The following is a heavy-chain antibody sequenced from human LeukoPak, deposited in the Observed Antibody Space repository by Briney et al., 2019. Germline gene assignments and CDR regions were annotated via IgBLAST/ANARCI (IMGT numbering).Heavy chain of an antibody. D-gene: IGHD6-19*01. Sequence: GGSLRLSRAASGFTFSSYAMSWVRQAPGKGLEWVSAISGSGGSTYYADSVKGRFTISRDNSKNTLYLQMNSLRAEDTAVYYCAKDASVAGTTTDFDYWGQGTLVTVSS. V-gene: IGHV3-23*01. CDR2: ISGSGGST. CDR3: AKDASVAGTTTDFDY. CDR1: GFTFSSYA. J-gene: IGHJ4*02.